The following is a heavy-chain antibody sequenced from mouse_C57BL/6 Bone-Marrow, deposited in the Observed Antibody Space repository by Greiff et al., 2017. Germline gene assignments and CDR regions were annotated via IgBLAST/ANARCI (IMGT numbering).Heavy chain of an antibody. CDR1: GYTFTSYW. D-gene: IGHD1-1*01. J-gene: IGHJ3*01. Sequence: VQLQQPGAELVKPGASVKMSCKASGYTFTSYWITWVKQRPGQGLEWIGDINPGSGSTNYNEQFKSKATLTVDTASSTAYMQLSSLTSEDSAVYYCAKRGLLRYLSFWGQGTLVTVSA. CDR2: INPGSGST. CDR3: AKRGLLRYLSF. V-gene: IGHV1-55*01.